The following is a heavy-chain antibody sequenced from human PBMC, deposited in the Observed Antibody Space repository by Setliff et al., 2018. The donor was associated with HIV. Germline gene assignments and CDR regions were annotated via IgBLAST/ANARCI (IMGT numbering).Heavy chain of an antibody. J-gene: IGHJ6*03. V-gene: IGHV4-59*01. CDR1: GDPISTYY. CDR2: VYYSGST. CDR3: ARGNYDTSDYYTNFYYYYMDV. Sequence: SETLSLTCTVSGDPISTYYWSWVRKPPGKGLEWIGYVYYSGSTSYSPSLRGRVTMSVDPSKNQFSLKLNSVTAADTVIYYCARGNYDTSDYYTNFYYYYMDVWGKGTAVTV. D-gene: IGHD3-22*01.